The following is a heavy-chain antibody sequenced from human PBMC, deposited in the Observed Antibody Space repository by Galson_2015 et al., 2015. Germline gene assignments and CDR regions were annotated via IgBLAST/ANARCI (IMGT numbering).Heavy chain of an antibody. D-gene: IGHD2/OR15-2a*01. CDR1: GFTFSSYS. CDR3: ARTPTPELPGGPHQYLDAFDI. Sequence: RSLRLSCAASGFTFSSYSMNWVRQAPGKGLEWVSYISSSSSTIYYADSVKGRFTISRDNAKNSLYLQMNSLRDEDTAVYYCARTPTPELPGGPHQYLDAFDIWGQGTMVTVSS. V-gene: IGHV3-48*02. J-gene: IGHJ3*02. CDR2: ISSSSSTI.